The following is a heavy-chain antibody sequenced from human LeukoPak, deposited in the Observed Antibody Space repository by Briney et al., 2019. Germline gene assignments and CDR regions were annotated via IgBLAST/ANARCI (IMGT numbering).Heavy chain of an antibody. D-gene: IGHD3-22*01. Sequence: SETLSLTCTVSGGSISSSSYYWGWIRQPPGKGLEWIGSIYYSGSTYYNPSLKSRVTISVDTSKNQFSLKLSSVTAADTAVYYCARTTTYYYDSSGYFDAFDIWGQGTMVTVSS. J-gene: IGHJ3*02. CDR3: ARTTTYYYDSSGYFDAFDI. CDR1: GGSISSSSYY. V-gene: IGHV4-39*07. CDR2: IYYSGST.